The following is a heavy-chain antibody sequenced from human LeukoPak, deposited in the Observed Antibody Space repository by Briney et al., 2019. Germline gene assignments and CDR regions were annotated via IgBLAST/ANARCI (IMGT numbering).Heavy chain of an antibody. CDR3: AKDLHWWAGMDV. Sequence: ASVKVSCKTSGGTFNSYAISWVRQAPGQGLEWMGGITAIFRTTNYAQKFQGRVTITADESMSTVYMELSSLRSEDTAVYYCAKDLHWWAGMDVWGQGTTVTVSS. CDR1: GGTFNSYA. J-gene: IGHJ6*02. V-gene: IGHV1-69*13. CDR2: ITAIFRTT. D-gene: IGHD2-15*01.